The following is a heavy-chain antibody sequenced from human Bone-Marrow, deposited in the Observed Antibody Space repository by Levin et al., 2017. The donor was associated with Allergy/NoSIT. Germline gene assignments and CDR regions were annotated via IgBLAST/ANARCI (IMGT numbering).Heavy chain of an antibody. CDR1: GSIFTNNW. D-gene: IGHD2-21*01. V-gene: IGHV5-51*01. CDR3: ARLAVEYCGRATCHALDV. Sequence: GGSLRLSCKGSGSIFTNNWIGWVRQMPGKGLEWMGIIYPRDSDTRYSPSFQDQVTMSADKSNSIVYLQWSSLKASDSAMYYCARLAVEYCGRATCHALDVWGQGTTVTVSS. CDR2: IYPRDSDT. J-gene: IGHJ6*02.